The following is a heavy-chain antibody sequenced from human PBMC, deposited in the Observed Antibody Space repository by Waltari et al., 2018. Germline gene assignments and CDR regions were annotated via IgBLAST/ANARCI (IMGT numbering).Heavy chain of an antibody. J-gene: IGHJ2*01. CDR3: ARQWSGGGRNWYFDL. D-gene: IGHD2-8*01. V-gene: IGHV4-38-2*01. CDR2: IYYSGST. CDR1: GYSISSGYY. Sequence: QVQLQESGPGLVKPSETLSLTCAVSGYSISSGYYWCWIRQPPGKGLEWIGSIYYSGSTNYNPSLKSRVTISVDTSKNQFSLKLSSVTAADTAVYYCARQWSGGGRNWYFDLWGRGTLVTVSS.